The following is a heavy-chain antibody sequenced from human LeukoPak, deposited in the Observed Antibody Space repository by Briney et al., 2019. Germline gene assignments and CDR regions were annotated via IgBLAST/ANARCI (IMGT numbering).Heavy chain of an antibody. CDR2: ISYDGSNK. D-gene: IGHD6-19*01. V-gene: IGHV3-30*04. CDR3: ARNSGWYGYYYYYMDV. CDR1: GFTFSSYA. J-gene: IGHJ6*03. Sequence: GGSLRLSCAASGFTFSSYAMHWVRQAPGKGLEWVAAISYDGSNKYSADSVKGRFTISRDNSKNTLYLQMNSLRADDTAVYYCARNSGWYGYYYYYMDVWGKGTTVTVSS.